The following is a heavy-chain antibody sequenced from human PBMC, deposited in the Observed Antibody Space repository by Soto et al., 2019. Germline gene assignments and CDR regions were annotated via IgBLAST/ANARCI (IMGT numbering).Heavy chain of an antibody. D-gene: IGHD6-13*01. CDR2: ISSSSSYI. J-gene: IGHJ4*02. V-gene: IGHV3-21*01. CDR1: GFTFSRNS. CDR3: ASSYDIDQQLIYRYFDY. Sequence: EVPLVESGGGLVKPGGSLRLSCAASGFTFSRNSMNWVRQAPGKGLEWVSSISSSSSYIYYADSVKGRFTISRDNAKNSLYLQMNGLSAEDTAVYYCASSYDIDQQLIYRYFDYWGQGTLVTVSS.